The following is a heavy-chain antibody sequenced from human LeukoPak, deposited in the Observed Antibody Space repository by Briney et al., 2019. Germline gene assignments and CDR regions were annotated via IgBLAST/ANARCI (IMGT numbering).Heavy chain of an antibody. CDR3: ASSSGNYDSSGCPARLFAY. Sequence: SSVKVSCTASVGTFTIYAISWVRQAPGHGLEWMGRINTILGIANYAQKFQGRVTIADDKSTSTAYMELSSLRSEDTAVYYCASSSGNYDSSGCPARLFAYWSQGTLVTVSS. J-gene: IGHJ4*02. D-gene: IGHD3-22*01. CDR2: INTILGIA. CDR1: VGTFTIYA. V-gene: IGHV1-69*04.